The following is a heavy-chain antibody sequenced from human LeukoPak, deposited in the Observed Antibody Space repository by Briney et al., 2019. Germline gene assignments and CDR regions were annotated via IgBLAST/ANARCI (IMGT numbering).Heavy chain of an antibody. J-gene: IGHJ4*02. D-gene: IGHD3-16*02. Sequence: AGGSLRLSCAASGFTFSSYAMSWVRQAPGKGLEWVSAISGSGGSTYYADSVKGRFTISRDNSKNTLYLQMNSLRAEDTAVYYCAKSLGVGGYTRYKGFDQWGQGTLVVVSS. V-gene: IGHV3-23*01. CDR1: GFTFSSYA. CDR3: AKSLGVGGYTRYKGFDQ. CDR2: ISGSGGST.